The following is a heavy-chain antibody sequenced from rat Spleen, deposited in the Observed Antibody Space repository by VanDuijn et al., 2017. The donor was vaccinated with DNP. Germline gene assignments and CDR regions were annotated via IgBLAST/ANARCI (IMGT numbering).Heavy chain of an antibody. J-gene: IGHJ3*01. CDR2: ISYDGGNT. CDR3: ARPSGYTTDYYYSHWFAY. V-gene: IGHV5-20*01. D-gene: IGHD1-6*01. Sequence: EVQLVESGGGLVQPGRSLKLSCAASGFTFSDYYMAWVRQPPTKGLEWVASISYDGGNTYYRDSVKGRFTISRDNAKSSLYLQMNSLKSEDTATYYCARPSGYTTDYYYSHWFAYWGQGTLVTVSS. CDR1: GFTFSDYY.